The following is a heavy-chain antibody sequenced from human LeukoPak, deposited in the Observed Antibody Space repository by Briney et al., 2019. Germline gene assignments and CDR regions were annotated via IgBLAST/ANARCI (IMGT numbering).Heavy chain of an antibody. J-gene: IGHJ6*02. CDR1: GYTFTSYG. V-gene: IGHV1-18*01. Sequence: ASVNVSCKASGYTFTSYGISWVRQAPGQGLEWMGWISAYNGNTNYAQKLQGRVTMTTDTSTSTAYMELRSLRSDDTAVYYCARDSPHYYDSSGYDVGYYYGMDVWGQGTTVTVSS. CDR3: ARDSPHYYDSSGYDVGYYYGMDV. CDR2: ISAYNGNT. D-gene: IGHD3-22*01.